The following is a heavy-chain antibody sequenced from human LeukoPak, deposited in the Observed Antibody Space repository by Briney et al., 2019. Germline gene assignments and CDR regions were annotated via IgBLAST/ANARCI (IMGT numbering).Heavy chain of an antibody. V-gene: IGHV1-69*04. Sequence: ASVKVSCKASGGTFSSYAISWVRQAPGQGLEWMGRIIPIFGIANYAQTFQGRVTITADKSTSTAYMELSSLRSEDTAVYYCARAHSSSSLDWFDPWGQGTLVTVSS. J-gene: IGHJ5*02. CDR3: ARAHSSSSLDWFDP. CDR1: GGTFSSYA. D-gene: IGHD6-6*01. CDR2: IIPIFGIA.